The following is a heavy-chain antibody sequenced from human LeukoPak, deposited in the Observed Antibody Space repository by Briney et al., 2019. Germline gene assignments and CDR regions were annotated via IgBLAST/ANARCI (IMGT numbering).Heavy chain of an antibody. CDR1: GGTFSSYA. Sequence: ASVKVSCKASGGTFSSYAISWVRQAPGQGLEWMGGIIPIFGTANYAQKFQGRATITADESTSTAYMELSSLRSEDTAVYYCARDGYNEGDAFDIWGQGTMVTVSS. V-gene: IGHV1-69*13. CDR3: ARDGYNEGDAFDI. CDR2: IIPIFGTA. J-gene: IGHJ3*02. D-gene: IGHD5-24*01.